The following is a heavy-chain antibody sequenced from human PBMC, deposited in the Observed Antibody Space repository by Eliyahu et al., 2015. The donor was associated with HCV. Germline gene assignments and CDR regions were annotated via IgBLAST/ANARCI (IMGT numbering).Heavy chain of an antibody. D-gene: IGHD3-22*01. J-gene: IGHJ4*02. Sequence: XXDAPVKGXXWLSDVSSRSSTIYXPDSVKGRFXISRDNAKNSLYLQMNSLRAEDTAVYYCAAFLHYDSSGYYLFDYWGQGTLVTVSS. V-gene: IGHV3-48*01. CDR2: VSSRSSTI. CDR3: AAFLHYDSSGYYLFDY.